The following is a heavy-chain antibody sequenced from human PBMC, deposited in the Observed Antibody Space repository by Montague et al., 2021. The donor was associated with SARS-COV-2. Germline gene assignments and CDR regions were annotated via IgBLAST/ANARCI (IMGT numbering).Heavy chain of an antibody. D-gene: IGHD3-16*02. J-gene: IGHJ5*02. Sequence: SETLSLTCSVSGDSIRSSGYYWGWIRQPPGTGLEWIGTVYYSGSTNYNPSLKSRVTMPVDTSKNQFSLELRSVTAADTAVYYCARLGFVELWLNLGWFDPWGQGTLVTVSS. CDR3: ARLGFVELWLNLGWFDP. CDR1: GDSIRSSGYY. CDR2: VYYSGST. V-gene: IGHV4-39*01.